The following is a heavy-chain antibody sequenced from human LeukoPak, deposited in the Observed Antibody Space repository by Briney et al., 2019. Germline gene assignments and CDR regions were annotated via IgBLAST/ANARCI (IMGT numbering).Heavy chain of an antibody. D-gene: IGHD3-9*01. V-gene: IGHV3-9*01. CDR1: GFTFDDYA. J-gene: IGHJ4*02. Sequence: QSGGSLRLSCAASGFTFDDYAMHWVRQAPGKGLEWVSGISWNSGSIGYADSVKGRFTISRDNAKNSLYLQMNSLRAEDTALYYCAKDMGYDILTGAFLLWGQGTLVTVSS. CDR2: ISWNSGSI. CDR3: AKDMGYDILTGAFLL.